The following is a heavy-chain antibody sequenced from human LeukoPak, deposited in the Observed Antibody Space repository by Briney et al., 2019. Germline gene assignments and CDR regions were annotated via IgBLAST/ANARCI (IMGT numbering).Heavy chain of an antibody. Sequence: GGSLRLSCAASGFTFSTYAMSWVRQAPGKGLEWVSAISGSGGSTYYADSVKGRFSISRDNSKNTLYLQMNSLRAEDTAVYYCAKVTNWSYSPFDYWGQGTLVTVSS. CDR2: ISGSGGST. CDR3: AKVTNWSYSPFDY. J-gene: IGHJ4*02. CDR1: GFTFSTYA. V-gene: IGHV3-23*01. D-gene: IGHD3-10*01.